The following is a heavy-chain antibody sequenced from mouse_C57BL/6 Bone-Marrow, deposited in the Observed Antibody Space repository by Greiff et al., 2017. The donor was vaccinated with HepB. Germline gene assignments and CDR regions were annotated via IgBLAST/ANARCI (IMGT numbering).Heavy chain of an antibody. CDR3: ARHDYGSSNDYAMDY. V-gene: IGHV5-15*01. D-gene: IGHD1-1*01. CDR1: GFTFSDYG. CDR2: ISNLAYSI. J-gene: IGHJ4*01. Sequence: EVKLMESGGGLVQPGGSLKLSCAASGFTFSDYGMAWVRQAPRKGPEWVAFISNLAYSIYYADTVKGRFTISREKATNTLYLEMSSLRSEDTAMDYCARHDYGSSNDYAMDYWGQGTAVTVSS.